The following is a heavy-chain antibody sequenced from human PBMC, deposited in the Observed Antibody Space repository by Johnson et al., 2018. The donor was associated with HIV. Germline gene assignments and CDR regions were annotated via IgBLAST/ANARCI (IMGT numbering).Heavy chain of an antibody. CDR2: IRYDGSNK. D-gene: IGHD5-12*01. V-gene: IGHV3-30*02. CDR3: AKTISGFYLYDAFDI. J-gene: IGHJ3*02. CDR1: GFTFSRYG. Sequence: QVQLVESGGGVVQPGGSLRLSCAASGFTFSRYGMHWVRQAPGKGLEWVAFIRYDGSNKYYVDSVKGRFTISRDNSKNTLHLQMNSLRAEDTATYYCAKTISGFYLYDAFDIWGQGTMVTVSS.